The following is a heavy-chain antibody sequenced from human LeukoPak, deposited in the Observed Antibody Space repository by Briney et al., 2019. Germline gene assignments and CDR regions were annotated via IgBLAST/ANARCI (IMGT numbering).Heavy chain of an antibody. CDR2: IKPNSGDT. CDR3: ARTSSSWYHNGYFDY. D-gene: IGHD6-13*01. CDR1: GYSFADYY. J-gene: IGHJ4*02. Sequence: VASVKVSCKASGYSFADYYMHWVRQAPGQGLEWMGWIKPNSGDTRSAQKFQGRVIMTRDTSTGTAYMELSSLRYDDTAVYYCARTSSSWYHNGYFDYWGQGTLVTVSS. V-gene: IGHV1-2*02.